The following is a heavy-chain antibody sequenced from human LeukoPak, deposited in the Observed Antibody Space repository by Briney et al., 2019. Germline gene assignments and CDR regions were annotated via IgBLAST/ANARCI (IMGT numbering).Heavy chain of an antibody. V-gene: IGHV3-21*01. CDR3: ASGGKNY. Sequence: GGSLRLSCAASGFTFSSYSMNWAGQAPGKGLEWVSSISSSSSYIYYAGSVKGRFTISRDNAKNSLYLQMNSLRAEDTAVYYCASGGKNYWGQGTLVTVSS. CDR2: ISSSSSYI. D-gene: IGHD3-16*01. CDR1: GFTFSSYS. J-gene: IGHJ4*02.